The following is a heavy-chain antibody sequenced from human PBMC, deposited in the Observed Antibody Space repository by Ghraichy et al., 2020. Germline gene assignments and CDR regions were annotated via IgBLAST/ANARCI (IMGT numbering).Heavy chain of an antibody. Sequence: GGSLRLSCAASGFTFSSYAMSWVRQAPGKGLEWVSAISGSGGSTYYADSVKGRFTISRDNSKNTLYLQMNSLRAEDTAVYYCASHECSNTSCFLGHFDYWGQGTLVTVSS. CDR3: ASHECSNTSCFLGHFDY. V-gene: IGHV3-23*01. CDR1: GFTFSSYA. D-gene: IGHD2-2*01. CDR2: ISGSGGST. J-gene: IGHJ4*02.